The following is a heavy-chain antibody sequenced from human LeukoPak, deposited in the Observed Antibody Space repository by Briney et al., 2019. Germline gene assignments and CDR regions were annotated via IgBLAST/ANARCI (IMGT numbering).Heavy chain of an antibody. J-gene: IGHJ6*02. CDR3: ARSRSSWYSDYYYGMDV. CDR2: ISAYNGNT. Sequence: ASVKVSCKASGYTFTSYGISWVRQAPGQGLEWMGWISAYNGNTNYAQKLQGSVTMTTDTSTSTAYMELRSLRSDDTAVYYCARSRSSWYSDYYYGMDVWGQGTTVTVSS. CDR1: GYTFTSYG. D-gene: IGHD6-13*01. V-gene: IGHV1-18*01.